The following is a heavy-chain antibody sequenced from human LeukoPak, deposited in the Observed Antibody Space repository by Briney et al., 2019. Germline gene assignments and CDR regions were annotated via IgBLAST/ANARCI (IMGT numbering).Heavy chain of an antibody. Sequence: SETLSLTCTVSGDSISSSSYYWGWIRQPPGKGLEWIGSIYYSGSTYYNPSLKSRVTISVDTSKNQFSLKLSSVTAADTAVYYCARLRVGGPYYFDYWGQGTLVTVSS. CDR1: GDSISSSSYY. V-gene: IGHV4-39*01. D-gene: IGHD2-15*01. J-gene: IGHJ4*02. CDR3: ARLRVGGPYYFDY. CDR2: IYYSGST.